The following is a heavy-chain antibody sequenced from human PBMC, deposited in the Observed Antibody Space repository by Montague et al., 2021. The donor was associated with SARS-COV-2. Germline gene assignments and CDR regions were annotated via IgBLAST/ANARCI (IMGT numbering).Heavy chain of an antibody. Sequence: SETLSLTCTVSGDSISDYYWSWIRQPPGMGLEWIGYIFRSGATNFNPSPKSRVIISLDTSKSQFSLRLSSVTAADTAFYYCARTPRGSRYFYAVDVWGQGTTVTVSS. CDR2: IFRSGAT. D-gene: IGHD3-22*01. CDR1: GDSISDYY. CDR3: ARTPRGSRYFYAVDV. J-gene: IGHJ6*02. V-gene: IGHV4-59*01.